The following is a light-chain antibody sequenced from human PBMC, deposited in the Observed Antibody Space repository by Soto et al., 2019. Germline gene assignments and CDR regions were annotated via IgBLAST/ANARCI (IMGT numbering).Light chain of an antibody. J-gene: IGKJ2*01. CDR3: QQYHDWRHYT. CDR1: QSVNSD. CDR2: AAS. V-gene: IGKV3-15*01. Sequence: EIILTQSPVTLSVSPGERATLSCRASQSVNSDLAWYQHKPGQSPRLLIYAASSRATGVPARFSGSGSGTEFTLTISGLQSEDFAIYYCQQYHDWRHYTFGQGTRLEV.